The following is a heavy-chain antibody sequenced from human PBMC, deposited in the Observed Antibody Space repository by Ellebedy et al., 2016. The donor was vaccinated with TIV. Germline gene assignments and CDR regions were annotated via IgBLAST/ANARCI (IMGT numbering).Heavy chain of an antibody. CDR1: GFTFSSYA. CDR3: AKARGVYCSGGTCYSDY. Sequence: GESLKISXAASGFTFSSYAMSWVRQAPGKGLEWVSAISGSGGTTNFADSVKGRFTISRDNSKNTLYLQMNSLRAEDTAVYYCAKARGVYCSGGTCYSDYWGQGSLVTVSS. D-gene: IGHD2-15*01. CDR2: ISGSGGTT. V-gene: IGHV3-23*01. J-gene: IGHJ4*02.